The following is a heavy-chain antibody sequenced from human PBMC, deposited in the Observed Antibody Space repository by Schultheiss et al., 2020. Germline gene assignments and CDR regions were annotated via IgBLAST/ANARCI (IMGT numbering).Heavy chain of an antibody. Sequence: SETLSLTCTVSGGSISSYYWSWIRQPPGKGLEWIGYIYYSGSTNYNPSLKSRVTISIDTSNNQFSLKVTSVTAADTAVYYCARVFRMAAAGTLSWWFDPWGQGTLVTVSS. CDR3: ARVFRMAAAGTLSWWFDP. CDR2: IYYSGST. J-gene: IGHJ5*02. D-gene: IGHD6-13*01. CDR1: GGSISSYY. V-gene: IGHV4-59*01.